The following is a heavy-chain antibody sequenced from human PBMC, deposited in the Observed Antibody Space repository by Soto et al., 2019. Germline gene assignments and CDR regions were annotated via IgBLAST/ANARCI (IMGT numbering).Heavy chain of an antibody. J-gene: IGHJ4*02. CDR2: IIPIFGTA. Sequence: QVQLVQSGAEVKKPGSSVKVSCKASGDTFSSYAISCLRQAPGQGLECMGGIIPIFGTANYAQKFQGRVTITAEESTSTAYMERSSLRSEDTAVYYCAISIVVVTAEYYFDYWGQGTLVTVSS. V-gene: IGHV1-69*12. CDR1: GDTFSSYA. CDR3: AISIVVVTAEYYFDY. D-gene: IGHD2-21*02.